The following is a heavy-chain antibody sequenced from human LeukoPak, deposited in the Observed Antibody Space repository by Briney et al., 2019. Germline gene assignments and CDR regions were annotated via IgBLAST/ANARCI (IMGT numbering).Heavy chain of an antibody. V-gene: IGHV3-23*01. Sequence: VGSLRLSCAASGFTFSSYATSWVRQAPGKGLEWVSAISNSGGDTSYSDSVKGRFTISRDNSKSTLYLQMNSLRAEDTAIYYCSTWNYVEYWGQGTLVTVSS. CDR2: ISNSGGDT. D-gene: IGHD2-2*01. CDR3: STWNYVEY. CDR1: GFTFSSYA. J-gene: IGHJ4*02.